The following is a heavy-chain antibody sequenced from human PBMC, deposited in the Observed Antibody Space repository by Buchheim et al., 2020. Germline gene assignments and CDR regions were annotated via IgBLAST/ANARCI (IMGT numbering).Heavy chain of an antibody. D-gene: IGHD1-7*01. Sequence: EVQLVESGGGLVKPGGSLRLSCAASGFTFSTYTMNWVRQAPGKGLEWVASISSDATFIYYADSVKGRFTISRDHAKQSLFLEMNSLRAEETAVYYCVKGLTATGGAHWGQGT. V-gene: IGHV3-21*01. CDR1: GFTFSTYT. J-gene: IGHJ4*02. CDR3: VKGLTATGGAH. CDR2: ISSDATFI.